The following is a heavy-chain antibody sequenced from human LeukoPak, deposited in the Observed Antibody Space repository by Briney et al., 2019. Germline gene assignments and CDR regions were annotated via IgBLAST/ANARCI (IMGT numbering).Heavy chain of an antibody. J-gene: IGHJ6*03. Sequence: SETLSLTCTVSGDSISSSSYYWGWIRQPPGKGLEWIGSIYYSGSTYYNPSLKSRVTISADTSKNQFSLKLSSVTAADTAVYYCARHYGYRYGYYYYYYMDVWGKGTTVTISS. D-gene: IGHD5-18*01. CDR1: GDSISSSSYY. CDR2: IYYSGST. V-gene: IGHV4-39*01. CDR3: ARHYGYRYGYYYYYYMDV.